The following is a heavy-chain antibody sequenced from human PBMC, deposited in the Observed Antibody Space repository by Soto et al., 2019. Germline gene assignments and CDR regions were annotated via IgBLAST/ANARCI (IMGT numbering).Heavy chain of an antibody. CDR1: GAYISDFS. Sequence: QVQQLESGPGLVKPWDTLSLTCTVSGAYISDFSWSWIRQPSGKGLEWIGRITVNGNTQYNPSFKSRVTMSMDTSRNQFSLNLQSATAADTALYYCARERGENWTYEAHWGQGTLVTVSS. V-gene: IGHV4-4*07. J-gene: IGHJ1*01. CDR3: ARERGENWTYEAH. D-gene: IGHD1-7*01. CDR2: ITVNGNT.